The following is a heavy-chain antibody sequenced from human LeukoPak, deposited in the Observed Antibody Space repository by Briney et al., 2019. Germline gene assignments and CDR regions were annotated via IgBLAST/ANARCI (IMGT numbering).Heavy chain of an antibody. Sequence: PGGSLRLSCAASGFTFSSYWMSWVRQAPGKGLEWVANIKQDGSEKYYVDSVKGRFTISRDNAKNSLYLQMNSLRAEDTAMYYCATPVIYSSSRQLDYWGRGTLVTVSS. CDR1: GFTFSSYW. V-gene: IGHV3-7*01. D-gene: IGHD6-13*01. J-gene: IGHJ4*02. CDR3: ATPVIYSSSRQLDY. CDR2: IKQDGSEK.